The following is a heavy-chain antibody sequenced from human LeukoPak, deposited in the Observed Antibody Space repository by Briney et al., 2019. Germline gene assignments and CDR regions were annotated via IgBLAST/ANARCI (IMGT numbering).Heavy chain of an antibody. Sequence: SQTLSLTCAVSGGSISSGGYSWSRIRQPPGKGLEWIGYIYHSGSTYYNPSLKSRVTISVDRSKNQFSLKLSSVTAADTAVYYCASHNYGKFDYWGQGTLVTVSS. CDR1: GGSISSGGYS. CDR2: IYHSGST. V-gene: IGHV4-30-2*01. CDR3: ASHNYGKFDY. J-gene: IGHJ4*02. D-gene: IGHD4-17*01.